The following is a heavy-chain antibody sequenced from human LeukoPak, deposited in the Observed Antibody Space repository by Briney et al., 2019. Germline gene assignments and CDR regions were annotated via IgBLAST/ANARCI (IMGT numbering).Heavy chain of an antibody. Sequence: ASVKVSSKASGYTFTGYYMHWVRQAPGQGREWMGRINPNSGGTNSAQKFQGRVTMTRDTSISTAYMELSRLRSDDTAVYYCARGPPYSSSWYYWGQGTLVTVSS. J-gene: IGHJ4*02. CDR3: ARGPPYSSSWYY. V-gene: IGHV1-2*06. CDR2: INPNSGGT. CDR1: GYTFTGYY. D-gene: IGHD6-13*01.